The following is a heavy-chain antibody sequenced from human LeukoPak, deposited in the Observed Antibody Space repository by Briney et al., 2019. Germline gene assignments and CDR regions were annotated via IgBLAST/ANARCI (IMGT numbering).Heavy chain of an antibody. CDR3: TRRFSDDSSGYFSY. V-gene: IGHV3-73*01. CDR2: IRSKANNYAT. D-gene: IGHD3-22*01. CDR1: GFTLSGSA. J-gene: IGHJ4*02. Sequence: GGSLRLSCAASGFTLSGSAMHWGRQASGKGLEWVGRIRSKANNYATAYAASVKGRFTISRDDSKNTAYLQMNSLITEDTAVYYCTRRFSDDSSGYFSYWGLGTLVTVSS.